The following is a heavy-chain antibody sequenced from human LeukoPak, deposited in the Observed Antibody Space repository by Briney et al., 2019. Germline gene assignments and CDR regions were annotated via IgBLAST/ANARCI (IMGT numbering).Heavy chain of an antibody. J-gene: IGHJ5*02. CDR3: ATGRQNYYDSSGYYHSRGFDP. D-gene: IGHD3-22*01. CDR2: FDPEEGET. Sequence: AAVKVSCKVSGYTLTELSMHWVRQAPGKGLEWMGGFDPEEGETIYAQTFQGRVTMTEDTSTDTAYMELSSLRSEDTAVYYCATGRQNYYDSSGYYHSRGFDPWGQGTLVTVSS. V-gene: IGHV1-24*01. CDR1: GYTLTELS.